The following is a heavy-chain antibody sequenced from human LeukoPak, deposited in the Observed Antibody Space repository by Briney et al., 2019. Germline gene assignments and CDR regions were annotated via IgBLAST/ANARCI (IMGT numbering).Heavy chain of an antibody. Sequence: PGGSLRLSCAASGFTFSDYYMSWIRQPPGKGLEWIGEINHSGSAKYNPSLKSRVTISVDTSKNQFSLKLSSVTAADTAVYYCALLVVPAAVDYWGQGTLVTVSS. CDR2: INHSGSA. V-gene: IGHV4-34*08. CDR3: ALLVVPAAVDY. D-gene: IGHD2-2*01. J-gene: IGHJ4*02. CDR1: GFTFSDYY.